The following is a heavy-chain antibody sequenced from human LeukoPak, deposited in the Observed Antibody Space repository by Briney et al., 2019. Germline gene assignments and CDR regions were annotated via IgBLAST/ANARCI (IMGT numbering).Heavy chain of an antibody. CDR2: ISWNSGSI. D-gene: IGHD3-16*01. CDR1: GFTFDDYA. V-gene: IGHV3-9*01. Sequence: GRSLRLSCAASGFTFDDYAMHWVRQAPGKGLEWVSGISWNSGSIGYADSVKGRFTISRDNAKNSLYLQMNTLRAEDTAMYYCAKDAQPRSRWFDPWGQGTLVTVSS. J-gene: IGHJ5*02. CDR3: AKDAQPRSRWFDP.